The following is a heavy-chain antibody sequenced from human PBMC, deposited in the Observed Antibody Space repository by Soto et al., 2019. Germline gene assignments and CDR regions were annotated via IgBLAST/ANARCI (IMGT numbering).Heavy chain of an antibody. CDR2: IYYTGST. V-gene: IGHV4-61*03. CDR3: ARGAGFSYASTWFDI. D-gene: IGHD5-18*01. CDR1: GASISGGTYY. J-gene: IGHJ5*02. Sequence: PSETLSLTCTVSGASISGGTYYWTWIRQAPGKGLEWVGHIYYTGSTNYNPALNDRVTISVDTSKNHFSLQLTSVAAADPAVYYCARGAGFSYASTWFDIWGQGTLVTVSS.